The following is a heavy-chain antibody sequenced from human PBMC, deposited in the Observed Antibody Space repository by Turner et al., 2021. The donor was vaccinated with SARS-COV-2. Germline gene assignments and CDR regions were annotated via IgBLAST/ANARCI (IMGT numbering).Heavy chain of an antibody. CDR2: INPKSGDT. J-gene: IGHJ4*02. V-gene: IGHV1-2*02. Sequence: QVQMVQSGTEVKKPGASVKVSCETSGYTFSAYNIHWVRQAPGQGLEWMACINPKSGDTEFAQKCQGRVTVTRDMSISTAYMGLNNLRSDDTAVYYCARVGGSCWYGSWGQGTLVTVSS. CDR3: ARVGGSCWYGS. CDR1: GYTFSAYN. D-gene: IGHD6-19*01.